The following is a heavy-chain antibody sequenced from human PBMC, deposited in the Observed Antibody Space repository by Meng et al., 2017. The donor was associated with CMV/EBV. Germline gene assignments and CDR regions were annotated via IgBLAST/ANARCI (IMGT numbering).Heavy chain of an antibody. J-gene: IGHJ6*02. CDR2: ISSSGSTI. CDR1: GFTLSDYY. Sequence: GESLKISCAASGFTLSDYYMSWIRQAPGKGLEWVSYISSSGSTIYYADSVKGRFTISRDNAKNSLYLQMNSLRAEDTAVYYCARGEGYYYYYGMDVWGQGTTVTVSS. V-gene: IGHV3-11*01. CDR3: ARGEGYYYYYGMDV.